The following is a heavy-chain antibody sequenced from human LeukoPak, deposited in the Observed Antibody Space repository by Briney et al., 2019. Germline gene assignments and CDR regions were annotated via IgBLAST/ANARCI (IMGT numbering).Heavy chain of an antibody. V-gene: IGHV4-59*08. CDR2: IYYSGST. Sequence: SETLSLTCTVSGGSISSYYWSWIRQPPGKGLEWIGYIYYSGSTNYNPSLKSRVTISVDTSKNQFSLKLSSVTAADTAVYYCARFYYGSGSPPLDYWGQGTLVTVSS. CDR1: GGSISSYY. J-gene: IGHJ4*02. CDR3: ARFYYGSGSPPLDY. D-gene: IGHD3-10*01.